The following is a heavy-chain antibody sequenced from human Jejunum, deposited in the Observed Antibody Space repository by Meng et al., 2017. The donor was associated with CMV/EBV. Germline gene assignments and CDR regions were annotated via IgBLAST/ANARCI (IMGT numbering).Heavy chain of an antibody. CDR3: VGNYDVHLNWFDP. Sequence: SGDSINNNLYYWNWLRQTPGKGLEWIGYIYDSGATHYNPSLKGRATMSVDTSKNQFSLNLKAVTAADTAIYYCVGNYDVHLNWFDPWGRGTLVTVSS. D-gene: IGHD3-10*02. CDR1: GDSINNNLYY. J-gene: IGHJ5*02. V-gene: IGHV4-30-4*01. CDR2: IYDSGAT.